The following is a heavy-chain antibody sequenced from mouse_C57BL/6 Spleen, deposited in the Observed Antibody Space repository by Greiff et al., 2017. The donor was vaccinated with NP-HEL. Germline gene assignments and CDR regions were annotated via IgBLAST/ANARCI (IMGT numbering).Heavy chain of an antibody. CDR2: ISSGGSYT. CDR3: ARQVSGYYFDY. J-gene: IGHJ2*01. V-gene: IGHV5-6*01. D-gene: IGHD3-2*02. CDR1: GFTFSSYG. Sequence: EVQGVESGGDLVKPGGSLKLSCAASGFTFSSYGMSWVRQTPDKRLEWVATISSGGSYTYYPDSVKGRFTISRDNAKNTLYLQMSSLKSEDTAMYYCARQVSGYYFDYWGQGTTLTVSS.